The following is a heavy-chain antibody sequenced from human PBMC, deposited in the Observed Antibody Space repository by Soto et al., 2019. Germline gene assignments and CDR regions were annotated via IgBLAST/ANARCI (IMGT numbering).Heavy chain of an antibody. Sequence: VGSLRLSCAASGFTFGDYAMSWVRQAPGKGLEWVSLVSATAGTTYYTDSVKGRFTISRDNSRNTVYLQMNSLRADDTAVYYCAKDRLAGGFDYWGQGTLVTVSS. CDR3: AKDRLAGGFDY. D-gene: IGHD3-16*01. V-gene: IGHV3-23*01. CDR1: GFTFGDYA. CDR2: VSATAGTT. J-gene: IGHJ4*02.